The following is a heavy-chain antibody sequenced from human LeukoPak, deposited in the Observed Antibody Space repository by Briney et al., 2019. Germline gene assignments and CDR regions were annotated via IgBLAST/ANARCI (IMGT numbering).Heavy chain of an antibody. J-gene: IGHJ4*02. CDR1: GYTLSNHA. V-gene: IGHV1-18*04. D-gene: IGHD5-18*01. Sequence: ASVKVSCKGSGYTLSNHAFSWVRQAPGQGLEWMGWISADNGNTNHAQKFQGRVSLTTDTSTSTAYMELRSLRSDDTAVYYCASARGTAMVPYYFDYWGQGTLVTVSS. CDR3: ASARGTAMVPYYFDY. CDR2: ISADNGNT.